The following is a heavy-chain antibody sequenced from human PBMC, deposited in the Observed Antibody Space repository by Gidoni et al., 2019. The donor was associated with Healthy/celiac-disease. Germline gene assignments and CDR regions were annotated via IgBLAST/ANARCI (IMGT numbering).Heavy chain of an antibody. CDR1: GGSISSYY. Sequence: QVQLQESGPGLVKPSETLSLPCTVSGGSISSYYWSLIRQPPGKGLEWMGYIYYSGSTNYNPSLKSRVTISVDTSKNQFSLKRSSVTAADTAVYYCARRRLGFDYWGQGTLVTVSS. CDR2: IYYSGST. CDR3: ARRRLGFDY. J-gene: IGHJ4*02. V-gene: IGHV4-59*08.